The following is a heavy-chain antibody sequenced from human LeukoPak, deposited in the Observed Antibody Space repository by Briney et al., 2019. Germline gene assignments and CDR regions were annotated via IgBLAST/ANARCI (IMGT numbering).Heavy chain of an antibody. CDR2: INPNSGGT. Sequence: ASVKVSCKASGCTFTGYYMHWVRRAPGQGLEWMGWINPNSGGTNYAQKIQGRVTMTRDTSISTAYMELSRLRSDDTAVYYCARNCSSTSCYGLDPWGQGTLVTVSS. CDR1: GCTFTGYY. V-gene: IGHV1-2*02. J-gene: IGHJ5*02. CDR3: ARNCSSTSCYGLDP. D-gene: IGHD2-2*01.